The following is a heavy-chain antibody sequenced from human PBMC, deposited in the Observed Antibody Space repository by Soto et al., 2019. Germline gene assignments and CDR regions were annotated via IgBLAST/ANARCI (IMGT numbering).Heavy chain of an antibody. J-gene: IGHJ4*02. CDR3: TIRITMIVVHDY. CDR1: GFTFSSYA. D-gene: IGHD3-22*01. V-gene: IGHV3-23*01. CDR2: ISGSGGST. Sequence: GGSLRLSCAASGFTFSSYAMSWVRQAPGKGLEWVSAISGSGGSTYYADSVKGRFTISRDNSKNTLYLQMNSLRAEDTAVYYCTIRITMIVVHDYWGQGTLVTVSS.